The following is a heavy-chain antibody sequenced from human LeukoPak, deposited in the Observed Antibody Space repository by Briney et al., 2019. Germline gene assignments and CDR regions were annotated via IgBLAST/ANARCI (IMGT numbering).Heavy chain of an antibody. Sequence: PGGSLRLSCAASGFTVSSNYMSWVRQAPGKGLEWVSVIYGGGSTYYADSVKGRFTISRDNSKNTLYLQMNSLRAEDTAVYYCASSSGWPKPQGSFDIWGQGTMVTASS. CDR3: ASSSGWPKPQGSFDI. V-gene: IGHV3-53*01. J-gene: IGHJ3*02. CDR1: GFTVSSNY. D-gene: IGHD6-19*01. CDR2: IYGGGST.